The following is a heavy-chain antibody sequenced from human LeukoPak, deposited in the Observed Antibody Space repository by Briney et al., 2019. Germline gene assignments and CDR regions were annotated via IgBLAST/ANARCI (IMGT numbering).Heavy chain of an antibody. Sequence: SVKVSCKASGGTFSSYAISWVRQAPGQGLEWMGRIIPILGIANYAQKFQGRVTITADKSTSTAYMELSSLRSEDTAVYYCARDGAGYDSNRGTICDYWGQGTLVTVSS. J-gene: IGHJ4*02. CDR3: ARDGAGYDSNRGTICDY. CDR1: GGTFSSYA. D-gene: IGHD4-11*01. V-gene: IGHV1-69*04. CDR2: IIPILGIA.